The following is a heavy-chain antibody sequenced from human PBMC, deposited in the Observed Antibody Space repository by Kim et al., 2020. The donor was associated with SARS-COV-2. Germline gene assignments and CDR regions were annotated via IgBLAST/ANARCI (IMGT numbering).Heavy chain of an antibody. CDR3: TTDILPNHDYGDYENAFDI. CDR1: GFTFSNAW. J-gene: IGHJ3*02. D-gene: IGHD4-17*01. CDR2: IKSKTDGGTT. Sequence: GGSLRLSCAASGFTFSNAWMSWVRQAPGKGLEWVGRIKSKTDGGTTDYAAPVKGRFTISRDDSKNTLYLQMNSLKTEDTAVYYCTTDILPNHDYGDYENAFDIWGQGTMVTVSS. V-gene: IGHV3-15*01.